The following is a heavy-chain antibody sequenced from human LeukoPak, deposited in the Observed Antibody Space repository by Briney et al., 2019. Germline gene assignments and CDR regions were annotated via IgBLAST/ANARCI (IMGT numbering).Heavy chain of an antibody. CDR1: GFTFSSYS. CDR2: ISSSSSSTI. V-gene: IGHV3-48*01. Sequence: GGSLRLSCAASGFTFSSYSMNWVRQAPGKGLEWVSYISSSSSSTIYYADSVKGRFTISRDNAKNSLYLQMNSLRAEDTAVYYCARIEAFCGSGGCYEGFDSWGQGTLVTVSS. CDR3: ARIEAFCGSGGCYEGFDS. D-gene: IGHD2-21*01. J-gene: IGHJ5*01.